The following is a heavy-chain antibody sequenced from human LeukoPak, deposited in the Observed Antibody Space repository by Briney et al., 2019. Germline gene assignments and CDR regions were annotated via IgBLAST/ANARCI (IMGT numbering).Heavy chain of an antibody. D-gene: IGHD5-18*01. J-gene: IGHJ3*02. V-gene: IGHV5-51*01. CDR1: GYSFTSYW. CDR3: ARRVVDTAMVTDAFDI. CDR2: IYPGDSDT. Sequence: GESLKISCKGSGYSFTSYWIGWVRQMPGKGLGWMGIIYPGDSDTRYSPSFQGQVTISADKSISTAYLQWSSLKASDTAMYYCARRVVDTAMVTDAFDIWGRGTMVTVSS.